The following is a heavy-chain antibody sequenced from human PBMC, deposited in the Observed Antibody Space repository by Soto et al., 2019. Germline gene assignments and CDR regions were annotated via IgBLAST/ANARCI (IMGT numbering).Heavy chain of an antibody. CDR1: GGTFSSYS. CDR2: IIPIFGTA. Sequence: QVQLVQSGAEVKKPGSSVKVSCKASGGTFSSYSINWVRQAPGQGLEWMGEIIPIFGTANYAQKFQGRVTITADESTSTAYMELSSLRSEYTAAYYCATDGGRHSGGIDYWAQGTLVTVSS. D-gene: IGHD1-26*01. CDR3: ATDGGRHSGGIDY. V-gene: IGHV1-69*01. J-gene: IGHJ4*02.